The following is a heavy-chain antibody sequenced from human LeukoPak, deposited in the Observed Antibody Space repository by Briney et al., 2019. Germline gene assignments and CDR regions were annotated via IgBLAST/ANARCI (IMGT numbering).Heavy chain of an antibody. CDR1: GFTVSSNY. V-gene: IGHV3-66*01. Sequence: PGGSLRLSCAASGFTVSSNYMSWVRQAPGKGLEWVSVIYSGGSTYYADSVKGRFTISRDNSKNTLYLQMNSLRAEDTAVYYCARDGIGGYSYGKIDYWGQGTLVTVSS. CDR2: IYSGGST. J-gene: IGHJ4*02. D-gene: IGHD5-18*01. CDR3: ARDGIGGYSYGKIDY.